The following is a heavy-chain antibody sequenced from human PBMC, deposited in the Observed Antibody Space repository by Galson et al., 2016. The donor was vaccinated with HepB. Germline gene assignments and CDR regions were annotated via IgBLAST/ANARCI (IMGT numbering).Heavy chain of an antibody. D-gene: IGHD3-22*01. V-gene: IGHV3-23*01. CDR2: IGHSGGYI. CDR3: ARHPDYCDDSGYLDY. Sequence: SLRLSCAASTFTFSSFAMSWVRQAPGKGLEWVSSIGHSGGYIYYADSVKGRFTISRDNSNNTLYLQMNSLRAEDTAVYYCARHPDYCDDSGYLDYWGQGTLVTVSS. CDR1: TFTFSSFA. J-gene: IGHJ4*02.